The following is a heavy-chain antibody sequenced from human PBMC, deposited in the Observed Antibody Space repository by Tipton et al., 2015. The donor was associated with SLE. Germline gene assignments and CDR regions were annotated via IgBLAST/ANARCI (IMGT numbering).Heavy chain of an antibody. CDR2: IRARAYGGTT. CDR1: GFTFSSYG. CDR3: TRLFRDSGSYQAFDY. V-gene: IGHV3-49*04. D-gene: IGHD1-26*01. J-gene: IGHJ4*02. Sequence: SLRLSCAASGFTFSSYGIHWVRQAPGKGLEWVGFIRARAYGGTTQFAASVKGRFTISREDSRSIAYLQMNSLKTEDTAMYYCTRLFRDSGSYQAFDYWGQGTLVTVSS.